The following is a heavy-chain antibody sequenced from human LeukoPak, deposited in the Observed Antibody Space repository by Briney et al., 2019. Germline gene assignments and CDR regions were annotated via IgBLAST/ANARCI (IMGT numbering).Heavy chain of an antibody. CDR2: ISWNSGRI. D-gene: IGHD2-15*01. V-gene: IGHV3-9*03. CDR1: GFTFDDYA. Sequence: GGSLRLSCAASGFTFDDYAMHWVRQAPGKGLEWVSGISWNSGRIGYADSVKGRFTISRDNAKNSLYLQMNSLRAEDMALYYCVKEGGSLDFFDYWGQGTLVTVSS. J-gene: IGHJ4*02. CDR3: VKEGGSLDFFDY.